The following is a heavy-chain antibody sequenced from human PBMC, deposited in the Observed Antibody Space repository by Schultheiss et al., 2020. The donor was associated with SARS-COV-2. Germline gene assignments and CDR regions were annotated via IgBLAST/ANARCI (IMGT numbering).Heavy chain of an antibody. V-gene: IGHV3-30*04. Sequence: GGSLRLSCAASGFTFSSFAMNWVRQAPGKGLEWVAVISYDGSNKYYADSVKGRFTISRDNSKNTLYLQVNSLRAEDTAVYYCARDDGDCSGTSCFYYGMDVWGQGTTVTVSS. J-gene: IGHJ6*02. CDR2: ISYDGSNK. CDR1: GFTFSSFA. D-gene: IGHD2-2*01. CDR3: ARDDGDCSGTSCFYYGMDV.